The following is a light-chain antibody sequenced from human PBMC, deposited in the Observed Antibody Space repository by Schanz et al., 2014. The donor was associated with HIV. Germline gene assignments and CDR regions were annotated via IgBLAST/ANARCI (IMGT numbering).Light chain of an antibody. Sequence: EIVLTQSPGTLSVSPGERATLSCSASQSINSNSLGWYQQKRGQVPRLLIYSASRMANGIPDRFSGSWSGTDFTLTISRLEPEDFAVYYCQHYGSSFGPGTKVDIK. V-gene: IGKV3-20*01. J-gene: IGKJ3*01. CDR2: SAS. CDR3: QHYGSS. CDR1: QSINSNS.